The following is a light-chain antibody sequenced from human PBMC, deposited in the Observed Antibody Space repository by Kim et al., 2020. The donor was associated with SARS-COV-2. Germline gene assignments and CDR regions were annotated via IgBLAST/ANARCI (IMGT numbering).Light chain of an antibody. CDR3: GTWDSSLSAVV. CDR2: DNN. CDR1: NTNIENNY. J-gene: IGLJ2*01. Sequence: PKVTISWAGSNTNIENNYVSWYQQPPGTAPKLLIYDNNKRPSGIPDRFSGSKSGTSATLGITGLQTGDEADYYCGTWDSSLSAVVFGGGTQLTVL. V-gene: IGLV1-51*01.